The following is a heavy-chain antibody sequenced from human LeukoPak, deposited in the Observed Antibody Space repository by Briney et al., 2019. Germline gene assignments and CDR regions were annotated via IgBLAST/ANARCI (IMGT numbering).Heavy chain of an antibody. CDR1: GFTFSSYG. CDR2: IWYDGSNK. V-gene: IGHV3-33*01. Sequence: TGGSLRLSCAASGFTFSSYGMHWVRQVPGKGLEWVAVIWYDGSNKYYADSVKGRFTISRDNSKNTLYLQMNSLRAEDTAVYYCARFGSGWYFDYWGQGTLVTVSS. D-gene: IGHD6-19*01. J-gene: IGHJ4*02. CDR3: ARFGSGWYFDY.